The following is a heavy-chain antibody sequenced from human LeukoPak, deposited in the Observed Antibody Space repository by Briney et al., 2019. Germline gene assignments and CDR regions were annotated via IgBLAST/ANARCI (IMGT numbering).Heavy chain of an antibody. J-gene: IGHJ6*02. CDR1: GGSINNNKW. Sequence: SATLSLTCVVSGGSINNNKWWSWVRQPPGKGLEWIGDVYYSGSTNYNPSLKSRVTMSVDKSKNQFSLKLNSVTAADTAVYYCTRDEAGYNSGWSMDVWGQGTTVTVSS. CDR2: VYYSGST. D-gene: IGHD6-19*01. CDR3: TRDEAGYNSGWSMDV. V-gene: IGHV4-4*02.